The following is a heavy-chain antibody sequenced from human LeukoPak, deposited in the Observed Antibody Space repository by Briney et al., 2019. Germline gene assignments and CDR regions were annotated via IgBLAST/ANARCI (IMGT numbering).Heavy chain of an antibody. CDR2: IYYRGST. D-gene: IGHD3-16*02. V-gene: IGHV4-30-4*01. J-gene: IGHJ4*02. CDR3: ARARYDYVWGSYRYYFDY. Sequence: SETLSLTCTVSGGSISSGDYYWSWIRQPPGKGLEWIGYIYYRGSTYYNPSLKSRVTISVDTSKNQFSLKLSSVTAADTAVYYCARARYDYVWGSYRYYFDYWGQGTLVTVSS. CDR1: GGSISSGDYY.